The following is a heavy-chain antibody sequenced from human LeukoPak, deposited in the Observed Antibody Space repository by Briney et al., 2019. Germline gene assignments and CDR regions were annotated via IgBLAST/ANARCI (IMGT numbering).Heavy chain of an antibody. Sequence: SETLSLTCAVYGGSFSGYYWSWIRQPPGKGLEWVGEINHSGSTNYNPSLKSRVTISVDPSKNQFPLKLSSVTAADTAVYCCARRIRIYYDSSGYKGRFDPWGQGTLVTVSS. CDR1: GGSFSGYY. D-gene: IGHD3-22*01. J-gene: IGHJ5*02. CDR2: INHSGST. CDR3: ARRIRIYYDSSGYKGRFDP. V-gene: IGHV4-34*01.